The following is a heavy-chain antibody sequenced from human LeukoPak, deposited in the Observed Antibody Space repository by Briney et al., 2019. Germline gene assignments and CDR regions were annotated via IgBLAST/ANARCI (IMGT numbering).Heavy chain of an antibody. V-gene: IGHV3-30*18. CDR3: AKDEDESITGGNWFDP. CDR2: ISYDGSNK. J-gene: IGHJ5*02. Sequence: GRSLRLSCAASGFTFSSYGMHWVRQAPGKGLEWVAVISYDGSNKYYADSVKGRFTISRDNSKNTLYLQMNSLRGKDRAVYYCAKDEDESITGGNWFDPWGQGTLVTVSS. CDR1: GFTFSSYG. D-gene: IGHD1-20*01.